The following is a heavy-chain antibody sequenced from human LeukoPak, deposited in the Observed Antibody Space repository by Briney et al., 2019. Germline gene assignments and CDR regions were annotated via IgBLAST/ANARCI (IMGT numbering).Heavy chain of an antibody. V-gene: IGHV3-30*02. D-gene: IGHD3-10*01. CDR1: GFTFSSYG. Sequence: GGSLRLSCAASGFTFSSYGMHWVRQAPGKGLEWVAFIRYDGSNKYYADSVKGRFTISRDNAKNSLYLQMNSLRAEDTAVYYCARDSPAYGSASYYNEEDAFDIWGQGTMVTVSS. J-gene: IGHJ3*02. CDR3: ARDSPAYGSASYYNEEDAFDI. CDR2: IRYDGSNK.